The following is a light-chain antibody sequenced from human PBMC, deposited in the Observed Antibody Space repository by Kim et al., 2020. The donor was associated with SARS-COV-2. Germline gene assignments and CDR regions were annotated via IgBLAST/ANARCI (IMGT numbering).Light chain of an antibody. CDR2: EDS. CDR3: QSYHRSTWV. CDR1: SGSMARDF. J-gene: IGLJ3*02. V-gene: IGLV6-57*03. Sequence: GRPVTTSCPRSSGSMARDFVQWFQQRPDSVPPIVIYEDSQRPSGVPDRFSGSIDSSSNSASLTISGLKSEDEADYYCQSYHRSTWVFGGGTQLTVL.